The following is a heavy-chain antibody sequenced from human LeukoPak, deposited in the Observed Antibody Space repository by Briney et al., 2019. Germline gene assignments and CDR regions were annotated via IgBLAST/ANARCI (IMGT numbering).Heavy chain of an antibody. Sequence: PGGSLRLSCAASGFTFSSYSMNWVRQAPGKGLEWVSSISSSSSYIYYADSVRGRFTISRDSAKNTLYLQMNSLRAEDTAVYYCAREGSYAATFDYWGQGTLVTVSS. V-gene: IGHV3-21*01. CDR2: ISSSSSYI. CDR1: GFTFSSYS. D-gene: IGHD2-2*01. J-gene: IGHJ4*02. CDR3: AREGSYAATFDY.